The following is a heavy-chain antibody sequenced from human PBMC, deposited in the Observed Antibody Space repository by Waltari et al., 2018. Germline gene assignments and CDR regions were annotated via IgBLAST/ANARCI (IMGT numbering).Heavy chain of an antibody. CDR1: GFTFSSSA. D-gene: IGHD2-15*01. V-gene: IGHV3-64*07. CDR3: ARDRYCSGGSCYSVTDY. J-gene: IGHJ4*02. CDR2: ISSNGGST. Sequence: EVQLVESGGGLVQPGGSLRLSCAASGFTFSSSAMHWVRPAPGKGLEYVSAISSNGGSTYYADSVKGRFTISRDNSKNTLYLQMGSLRAEDMAVYYCARDRYCSGGSCYSVTDYWGQGTLVTVSS.